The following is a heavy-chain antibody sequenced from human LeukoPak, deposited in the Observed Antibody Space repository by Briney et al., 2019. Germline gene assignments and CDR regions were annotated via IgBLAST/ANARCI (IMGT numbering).Heavy chain of an antibody. D-gene: IGHD3-22*01. CDR1: GFTFSSYW. CDR3: ARDRVWQYYDSSGYYYKASGGSPETDIV. V-gene: IGHV3-7*01. CDR2: IKQDGSEK. Sequence: GGSLRLSCAASGFTFSSYWMSWVRQAPGKGLEWVANIKQDGSEKYYVDSVKGRFTISRDNAKNSLYLQMNSLRAEDTAVYYCARDRVWQYYDSSGYYYKASGGSPETDIVWGQGTLVTVSS. J-gene: IGHJ4*02.